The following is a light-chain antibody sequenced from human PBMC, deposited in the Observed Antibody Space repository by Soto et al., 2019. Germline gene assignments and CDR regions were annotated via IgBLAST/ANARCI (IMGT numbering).Light chain of an antibody. J-gene: IGLJ2*01. CDR1: ALPKQY. CDR2: KDS. Sequence: SYELTQPHSVSVSPGQTARITCSGDALPKQYAYWYQQKPGQAPVLVIYKDSERPSGIPERFSGSSSGTTVTLTISGVQAEDEADYYCQSADSSGTHEVFGGGTKLTVL. V-gene: IGLV3-25*03. CDR3: QSADSSGTHEV.